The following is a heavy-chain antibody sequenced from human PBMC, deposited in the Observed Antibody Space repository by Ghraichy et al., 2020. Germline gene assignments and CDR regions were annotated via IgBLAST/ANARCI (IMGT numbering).Heavy chain of an antibody. Sequence: GESLNISCAASGFTFSSYSINWVRQAPGKGLEWFSYIGVRSSTIYYADSVKGRFTISRDNAKDSLYLQMNSLRVEDTAVYYCAREYSSSSGRAFDIWGQGTVVTVSS. CDR2: IGVRSSTI. CDR1: GFTFSSYS. J-gene: IGHJ3*02. V-gene: IGHV3-48*01. CDR3: AREYSSSSGRAFDI. D-gene: IGHD6-6*01.